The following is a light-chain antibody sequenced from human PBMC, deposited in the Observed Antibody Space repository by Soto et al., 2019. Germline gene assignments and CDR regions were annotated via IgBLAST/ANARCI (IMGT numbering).Light chain of an antibody. J-gene: IGKJ5*01. V-gene: IGKV4-1*01. CDR2: WAS. CDR3: QQYYSTPS. Sequence: DIVMTQSPDSLAVSLGERATINCKSSQSVLHSSFNKYYLAWYQQKPGQPPKRLIYWASTRESGVPDRFSGSGSGTYFTLTISSLQAEDVAVYYCQQYYSTPSFGQGTRLEIK. CDR1: QSVLHSSFNKYY.